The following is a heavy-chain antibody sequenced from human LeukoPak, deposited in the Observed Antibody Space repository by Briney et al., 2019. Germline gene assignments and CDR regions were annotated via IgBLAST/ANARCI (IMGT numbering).Heavy chain of an antibody. CDR1: GFTFSSYG. CDR2: ISYDGSNK. V-gene: IGHV3-30*18. Sequence: GRSLRLSCAASGFTFSSYGMHWVRQAPGKGLEWVAVISYDGSNKYYADSVKGRFTISRDNSKNTLYLQMNSLRAEDTAVYYCANAYDILTGPPIGGDYWGQGTLVTVSS. CDR3: ANAYDILTGPPIGGDY. D-gene: IGHD3-9*01. J-gene: IGHJ4*02.